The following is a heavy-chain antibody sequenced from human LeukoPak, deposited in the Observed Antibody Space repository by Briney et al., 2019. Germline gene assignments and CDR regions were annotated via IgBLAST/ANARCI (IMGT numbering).Heavy chain of an antibody. Sequence: GGSLRLSCAASGFTFDDYAMHWVRQAPGKGLEWVSGISWNSGSIGYADSVKGRFTISRDNAKNSLYLQMNSLRAEDTAVYFCARDVIKYYDFWSGYTHWYFDLWGRGTLVTVSS. V-gene: IGHV3-9*01. CDR3: ARDVIKYYDFWSGYTHWYFDL. D-gene: IGHD3-3*01. CDR2: ISWNSGSI. J-gene: IGHJ2*01. CDR1: GFTFDDYA.